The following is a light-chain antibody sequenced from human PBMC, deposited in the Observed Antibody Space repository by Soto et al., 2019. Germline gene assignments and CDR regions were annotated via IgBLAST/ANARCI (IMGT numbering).Light chain of an antibody. Sequence: QSVLTQPASVSWSPGQSITISCTGTSSDVGGYNYVSWYQQHPGKAPKLMIYDASNRPSGVSNRFSGSKSGNTASLTISGLQAEDEADYYCSSYTSSSTPYVFGTGTKVTVL. J-gene: IGLJ1*01. CDR3: SSYTSSSTPYV. CDR2: DAS. V-gene: IGLV2-14*01. CDR1: SSDVGGYNY.